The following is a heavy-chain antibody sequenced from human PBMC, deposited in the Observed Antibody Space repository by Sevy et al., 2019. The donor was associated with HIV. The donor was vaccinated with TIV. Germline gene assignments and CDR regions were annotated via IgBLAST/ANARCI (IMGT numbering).Heavy chain of an antibody. CDR2: INTNTGNP. Sequence: ASVKVSCKASGYTFTSHAMIWVRQAPGQGLEWMGWINTNTGNPTYGQGFTGRFVFSLDTSVSTAYLQISSLKAADTAVYYCARDGAGTGSDAFDIWGSTFDIWGQGTMVTVSS. CDR1: GYTFTSHA. J-gene: IGHJ3*02. CDR3: ARDGAGTGSDAFDIWGSTFDI. D-gene: IGHD6-13*01. V-gene: IGHV7-4-1*02.